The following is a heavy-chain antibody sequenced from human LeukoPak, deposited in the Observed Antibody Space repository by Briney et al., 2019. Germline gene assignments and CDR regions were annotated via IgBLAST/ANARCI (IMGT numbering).Heavy chain of an antibody. V-gene: IGHV3-20*04. D-gene: IGHD6-13*01. CDR3: ARTAGGIAAAGTTRGEGWFDP. J-gene: IGHJ5*02. Sequence: GGSLRLSCAASGFTFDDYGMSWVRQAPGKGLEWVSGINWNGGSTGYADSVKGRFTISRDNAKNSLYLQMNSLRAEDTALYYCARTAGGIAAAGTTRGEGWFDPWGQGTLVTVSS. CDR1: GFTFDDYG. CDR2: INWNGGST.